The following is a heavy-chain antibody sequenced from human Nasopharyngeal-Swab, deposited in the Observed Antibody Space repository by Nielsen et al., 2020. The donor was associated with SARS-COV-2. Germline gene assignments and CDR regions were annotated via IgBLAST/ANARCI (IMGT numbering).Heavy chain of an antibody. CDR2: IYYSGST. V-gene: IGHV4-59*01. Sequence: SETLSLTCTLSGGFINSYYWSWIRQPPRRGLEWIGYIYYSGSTNYNPSLKSRVTISLDTSKNQFSLKLSSVTAADSAVYYCARDTRRGGVDYWGQGTLVTVSS. D-gene: IGHD2-15*01. CDR1: GGFINSYY. J-gene: IGHJ4*02. CDR3: ARDTRRGGVDY.